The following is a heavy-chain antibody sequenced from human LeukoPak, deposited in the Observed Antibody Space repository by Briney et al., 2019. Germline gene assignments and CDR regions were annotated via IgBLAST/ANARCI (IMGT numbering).Heavy chain of an antibody. CDR1: GYSFTSYW. J-gene: IGHJ5*02. V-gene: IGHV5-10-1*01. D-gene: IGHD3-10*01. Sequence: GESLKISCKGSGYSFTSYWISWVRQMPGKGPEWMGRIDPSDSYTNYSPSFQGHVTISADKSISTAYLQWSSLKASDTAMYYCARQALGELSWFDPWGQGTLVTVSS. CDR3: ARQALGELSWFDP. CDR2: IDPSDSYT.